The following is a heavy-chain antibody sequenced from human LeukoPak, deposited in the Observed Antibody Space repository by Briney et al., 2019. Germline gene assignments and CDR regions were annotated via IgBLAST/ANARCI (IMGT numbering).Heavy chain of an antibody. CDR1: GGSISSGGYS. D-gene: IGHD3-22*01. J-gene: IGHJ5*02. CDR2: IYHSGST. V-gene: IGHV4-30-2*01. Sequence: PSETLSLTCAVSGGSISSGGYSWSWIRQPPGKGLEWIGYIYHSGSTYYNPSLKSRVTISVDRSKNQFSLKLSSVTAADTAVYYCARSPPYYDSSGYYFDPWGQGTLVTVSS. CDR3: ARSPPYYDSSGYYFDP.